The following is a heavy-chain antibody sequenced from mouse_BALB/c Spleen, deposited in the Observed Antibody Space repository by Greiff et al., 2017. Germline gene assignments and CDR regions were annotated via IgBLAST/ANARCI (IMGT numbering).Heavy chain of an antibody. J-gene: IGHJ2*01. CDR3: ARLVYDYDFDY. V-gene: IGHV5-6*01. CDR2: ISSGGSYT. Sequence: EVQVVESGGDLVKPGGSLKLSCAASGFTFSSYGMSWVRQTPDKRLEWVATISSGGSYTYYPDSVKGRFTISRDNAKNTLYLQMSSLKSEDTAMYYCARLVYDYDFDYWGQGTTLTVSS. CDR1: GFTFSSYG. D-gene: IGHD2-4*01.